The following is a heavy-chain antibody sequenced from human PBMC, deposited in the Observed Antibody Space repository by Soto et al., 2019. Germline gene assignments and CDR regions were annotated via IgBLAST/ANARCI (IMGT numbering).Heavy chain of an antibody. CDR3: ARAPITMIVVNAFDI. Sequence: SETLSLTCTVSGGSISSGDYYWSWIRQPPGKGLEWIGYIYYSGSTYYNPSLKSRVTISVDTSKNQFSLKLSSVTAADTAVYYCARAPITMIVVNAFDIWGQGTMVTVSS. CDR1: GGSISSGDYY. V-gene: IGHV4-30-4*01. J-gene: IGHJ3*02. D-gene: IGHD3-22*01. CDR2: IYYSGST.